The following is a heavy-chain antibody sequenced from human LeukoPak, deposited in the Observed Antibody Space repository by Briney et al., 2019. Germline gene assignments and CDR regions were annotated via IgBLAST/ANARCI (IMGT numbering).Heavy chain of an antibody. CDR2: IYYSGST. V-gene: IGHV4-59*01. Sequence: SETLSLTCTVSGGSISSYYWSWIRRPPGKGLEWIGYIYYSGSTNYNPSLKSRVTISVDTSKNQFSLKLSSVTAAGTAVYYCARTSITIFGVVTHFDYWGQGTLVTVSS. D-gene: IGHD3-3*01. CDR3: ARTSITIFGVVTHFDY. J-gene: IGHJ4*02. CDR1: GGSISSYY.